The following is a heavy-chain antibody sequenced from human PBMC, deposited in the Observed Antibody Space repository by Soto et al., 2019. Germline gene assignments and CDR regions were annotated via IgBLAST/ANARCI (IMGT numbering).Heavy chain of an antibody. J-gene: IGHJ1*01. D-gene: IGHD6-19*01. CDR2: IYWDDDK. V-gene: IGHV2-5*02. CDR1: GFSLSSPAVG. Sequence: QITLKESGPTLVKPTQTLTLTCTFSGFSLSSPAVGVNWIRQPPGKALEWLALIYWDDDKQYSPSLKNRLTITKDTYKNKVVRTMTNMYPVDTATYYCAHGSGLFSYHWGQGTLVTVSS. CDR3: AHGSGLFSYH.